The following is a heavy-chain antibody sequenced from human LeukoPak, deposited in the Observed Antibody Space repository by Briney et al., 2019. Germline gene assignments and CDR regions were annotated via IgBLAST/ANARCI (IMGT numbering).Heavy chain of an antibody. J-gene: IGHJ4*02. CDR1: GFTFSSYE. CDR2: ISNSGDST. Sequence: GGSLRLSCAASGFTFSSYEMNWVRQAPGKGLEWVSYISNSGDSTYYADPVKGRFTISRDNAKNSLYLQMNSLRAEDTAVYYCARAFGYGFDFWGQGTLVTVSS. CDR3: ARAFGYGFDF. D-gene: IGHD3-16*01. V-gene: IGHV3-48*03.